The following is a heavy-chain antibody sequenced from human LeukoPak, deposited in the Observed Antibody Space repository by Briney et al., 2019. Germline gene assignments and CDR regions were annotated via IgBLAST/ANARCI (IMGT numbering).Heavy chain of an antibody. D-gene: IGHD6-13*01. Sequence: GGSLRLSCAASGFTFSSYAMHWVRQAPGKGLEWVAVISYDGSNKYYADSVKGRFTISRDNSKNTLYLQMNSLRAEDTAVYYCARGLAAALVYWGQGTLVTVSS. V-gene: IGHV3-30-3*01. CDR2: ISYDGSNK. CDR1: GFTFSSYA. CDR3: ARGLAAALVY. J-gene: IGHJ4*02.